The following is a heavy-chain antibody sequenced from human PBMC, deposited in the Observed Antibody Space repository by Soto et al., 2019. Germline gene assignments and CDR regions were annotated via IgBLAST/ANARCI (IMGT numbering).Heavy chain of an antibody. J-gene: IGHJ3*02. CDR1: GYTLTELS. CDR3: ATLPGSWYRRGAFDI. D-gene: IGHD6-13*01. CDR2: FDPEDGET. Sequence: ASVKVSCKVSGYTLTELSMHWVRQAPGKGLEWMGGFDPEDGETIYAQKFQGRVTMTEDTSTDTAYMELSSLRSEDTAVYYCATLPGSWYRRGAFDIWGQGTMVTVSS. V-gene: IGHV1-24*01.